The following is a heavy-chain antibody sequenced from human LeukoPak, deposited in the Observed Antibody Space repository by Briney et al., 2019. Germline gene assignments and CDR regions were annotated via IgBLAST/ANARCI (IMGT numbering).Heavy chain of an antibody. D-gene: IGHD3-16*02. Sequence: PGGSLRLSFTASGFTFSSCAMSWVRQAPGKRLEWVSAISGSGGSTYYADSVKGRFTISRDNSKNTLYLQMNSLRAEDTAVYYCAKQVPDYVWGSYRSSGYFQHWGQGTLVTVSS. CDR3: AKQVPDYVWGSYRSSGYFQH. CDR1: GFTFSSCA. V-gene: IGHV3-23*01. J-gene: IGHJ1*01. CDR2: ISGSGGST.